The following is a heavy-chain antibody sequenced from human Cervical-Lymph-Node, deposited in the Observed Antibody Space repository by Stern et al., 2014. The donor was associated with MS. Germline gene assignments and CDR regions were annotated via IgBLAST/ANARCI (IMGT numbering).Heavy chain of an antibody. CDR1: GGTLNNYA. CDR2: IIPFLGIA. V-gene: IGHV1-69*09. D-gene: IGHD3-22*01. J-gene: IGHJ4*02. Sequence: VQLVESGAEVKKPGSSVKVSCKASGGTLNNYAVSWVRQAPGQGLEWIGKIIPFLGIANYAHKFQGRVTLTAAATTSYMEVSSLRSDDTAVYYCARSPDLYDSSGYFGDWGQGTLVTVSS. CDR3: ARSPDLYDSSGYFGD.